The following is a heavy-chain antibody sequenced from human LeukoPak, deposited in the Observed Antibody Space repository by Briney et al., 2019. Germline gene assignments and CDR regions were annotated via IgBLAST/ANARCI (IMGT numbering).Heavy chain of an antibody. Sequence: SQTLSLTCTVSGGSISSGDYDWSWIRQPPGKGLEWIGYIYYSGSTYYNPSLKTRVTISVDTSKHQFTLKLSSVTAADRTVYDCARDSKTIFGVVISFWYVDLSGGGTLVTVSS. J-gene: IGHJ2*01. CDR2: IYYSGST. D-gene: IGHD3-3*01. V-gene: IGHV4-30-4*08. CDR3: ARDSKTIFGVVISFWYVDL. CDR1: GGSISSGDYD.